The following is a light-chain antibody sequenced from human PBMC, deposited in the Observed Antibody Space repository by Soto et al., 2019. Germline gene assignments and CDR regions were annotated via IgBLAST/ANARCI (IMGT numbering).Light chain of an antibody. V-gene: IGLV2-11*01. CDR3: SSYAGTYSYV. Sequence: QSALTQPRAVSGSPGQSVTISCTGTNNDVGGYNYVSWYQQHPGTAPKLIIFGVSKRPSGVPDRFSGSKSGNTASLSISWLQAEDEADYYCSSYAGTYSYVLGPGTKVTVL. CDR1: NNDVGGYNY. J-gene: IGLJ1*01. CDR2: GVS.